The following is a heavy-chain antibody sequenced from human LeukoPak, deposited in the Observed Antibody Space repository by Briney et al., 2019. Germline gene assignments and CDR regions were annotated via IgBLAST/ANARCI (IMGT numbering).Heavy chain of an antibody. J-gene: IGHJ4*02. CDR2: ISSSSSYI. D-gene: IGHD5-18*01. CDR1: GFTSSSYS. V-gene: IGHV3-21*01. Sequence: GRSLRLSCAASGFTSSSYSMNWVRQAPGKGLEWVSSISSSSSYIYYADSVKGRFTISRDNAKNSLYLQMNSLRAEGTAVYYCARHMVKGNYFDYWGQGTLVTVSS. CDR3: ARHMVKGNYFDY.